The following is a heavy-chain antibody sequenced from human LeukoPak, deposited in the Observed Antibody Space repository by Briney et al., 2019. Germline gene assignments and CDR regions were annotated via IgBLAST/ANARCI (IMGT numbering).Heavy chain of an antibody. D-gene: IGHD3-22*01. V-gene: IGHV1-2*06. CDR2: INPNSGGT. CDR3: ARAETYYYDSSGYFDY. Sequence: ASVKVSCKASGYTFTGYYMHWVRQAPGQGLEWMGRINPNSGGTNYAQKFQGRVTITRDTSASTAYMELSSLRSEDTAVYYCARAETYYYDSSGYFDYWGQGTLVTVSS. CDR1: GYTFTGYY. J-gene: IGHJ4*02.